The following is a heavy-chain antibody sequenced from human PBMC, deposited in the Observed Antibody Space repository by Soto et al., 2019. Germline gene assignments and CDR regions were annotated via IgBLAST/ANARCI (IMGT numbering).Heavy chain of an antibody. D-gene: IGHD4-17*01. CDR3: ARDLNYGDYKYFDY. CDR2: ISSSSSYI. J-gene: IGHJ4*02. CDR1: GFTFSSYS. Sequence: GGSLRLSCAASGFTFSSYSMNWVRQAPGKGLEWVSSISSSSSYIYYADSVRGRFTISRDNAKNSLYLQMNSLRAEDTAVYYCARDLNYGDYKYFDYWGQGTLVTVSS. V-gene: IGHV3-21*01.